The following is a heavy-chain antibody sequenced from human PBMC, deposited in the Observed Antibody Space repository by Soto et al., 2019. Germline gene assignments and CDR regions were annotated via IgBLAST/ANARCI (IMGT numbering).Heavy chain of an antibody. V-gene: IGHV4-31*03. CDR3: ARGGASSQWFDP. J-gene: IGHJ5*02. Sequence: QVQLQESGPGLVRPSQTLSLTCTVSGGSVNSGGSHWSWIRQHPGEGLEWIAFFNNNGVTNYNPSLKSRSTISVDTSNNQFSLKLTSVTAADTAVYFCARGGASSQWFDPWGQGTLVTVSP. D-gene: IGHD2-15*01. CDR1: GGSVNSGGSH. CDR2: FNNNGVT.